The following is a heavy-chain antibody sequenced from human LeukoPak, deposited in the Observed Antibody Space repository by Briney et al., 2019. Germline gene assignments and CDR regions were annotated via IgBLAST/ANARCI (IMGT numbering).Heavy chain of an antibody. Sequence: GASVTVSCKASVYILTGYYMDWVRQVPGQGLEWMELTNPNSGGTNYAQKFQGRVTMTRDTSISTAYMELSRLRSDDTAVYYCARGYDSSGYYYSIWYWGQGTLVTVSS. D-gene: IGHD3-22*01. CDR2: TNPNSGGT. V-gene: IGHV1-2*02. J-gene: IGHJ4*02. CDR1: VYILTGYY. CDR3: ARGYDSSGYYYSIWY.